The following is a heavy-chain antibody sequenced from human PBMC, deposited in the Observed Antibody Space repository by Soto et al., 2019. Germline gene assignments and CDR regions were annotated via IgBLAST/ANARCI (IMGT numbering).Heavy chain of an antibody. Sequence: EVQLVESGGGLVQPGESLRLSCEASGLTFSSYWMHWVRQAPGKGLVWVSRITRDGSSTSYADSVKGRFTISRDNAKNTLYLPLNSLRAEDTAVYYCARDGAHCGGDWYAIWYFELWGRGTLVTVSS. CDR1: GLTFSSYW. V-gene: IGHV3-74*01. J-gene: IGHJ2*01. CDR3: ARDGAHCGGDWYAIWYFEL. D-gene: IGHD2-21*02. CDR2: ITRDGSST.